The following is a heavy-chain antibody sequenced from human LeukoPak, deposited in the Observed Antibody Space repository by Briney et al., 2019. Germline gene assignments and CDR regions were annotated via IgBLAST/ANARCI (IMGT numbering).Heavy chain of an antibody. CDR1: GFTFSSYG. Sequence: PGRSLRLSCAASGFTFSSYGMHWVRQAPGKGLEWVAVISYDGSNKYHADSVKGRFTISRDNSKNTLYLQMNSLRAEDTAVYYCAKALMVRGVIILRYYGMDVWGQGTTATVSS. CDR3: AKALMVRGVIILRYYGMDV. V-gene: IGHV3-30*18. CDR2: ISYDGSNK. J-gene: IGHJ6*02. D-gene: IGHD3-10*01.